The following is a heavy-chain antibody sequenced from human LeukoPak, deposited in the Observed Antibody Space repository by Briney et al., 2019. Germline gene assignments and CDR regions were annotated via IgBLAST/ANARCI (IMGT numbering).Heavy chain of an antibody. V-gene: IGHV4-59*13. CDR3: ARGVPEYYDFWSGYFYYFDY. J-gene: IGHJ4*02. Sequence: SATLSLTCAASGGSISSYYGSWIRKPPGNGLEWIGIISDSGSTNYNPSLKSRVTISVDTSKNQFSLKLTSVTAADTAVYYCARGVPEYYDFWSGYFYYFDYWGQGTLVTVSS. CDR2: ISDSGST. D-gene: IGHD3-3*01. CDR1: GGSISSYY.